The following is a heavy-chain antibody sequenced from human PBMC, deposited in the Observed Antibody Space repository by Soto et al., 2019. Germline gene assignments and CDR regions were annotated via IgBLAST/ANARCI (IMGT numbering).Heavy chain of an antibody. CDR3: AKATATSGGAFEI. Sequence: LRLSCAVSGFICSSYDMSWVRQAPGKGLEWVSAILVGGSTHYEDSVKGRFTISRDTSKNTVYLQMNSLTAGDTAFYYCAKATATSGGAFEIYGQGTMVTVSS. D-gene: IGHD1-1*01. J-gene: IGHJ3*02. CDR1: GFICSSYD. V-gene: IGHV3-23*01. CDR2: ILVGGST.